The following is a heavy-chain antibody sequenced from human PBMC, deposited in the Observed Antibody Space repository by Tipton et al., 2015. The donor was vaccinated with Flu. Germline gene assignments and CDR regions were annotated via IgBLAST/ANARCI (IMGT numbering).Heavy chain of an antibody. D-gene: IGHD2-15*01. Sequence: GLVKPSETLSLTCTVSGASISTFYWSWIRQPPGKGLEWIGYIHYSGSTNYNPSLKSRVTMSVDTSNNQFSLKLSSLNAADTAVYYCASGGGNALTHNYFDFWGQGTLVTVSS. CDR1: GASISTFY. CDR3: ASGGGNALTHNYFDF. J-gene: IGHJ4*02. CDR2: IHYSGST. V-gene: IGHV4-59*01.